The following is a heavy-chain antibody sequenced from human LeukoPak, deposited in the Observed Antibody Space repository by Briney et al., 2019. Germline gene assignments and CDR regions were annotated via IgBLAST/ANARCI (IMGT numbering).Heavy chain of an antibody. CDR2: INPNSGGT. V-gene: IGHV1-2*02. Sequence: ASMRVSCKASGYRFTGDYMYWGRHTPGQGLEWMGCINPNSGGTDYAQKVQGRVTMTRDTSISTAYMELSRLTSDDTAVYYCAGLSGYDPYYFDYWGQGTLVAVSS. D-gene: IGHD5-12*01. J-gene: IGHJ4*02. CDR3: AGLSGYDPYYFDY. CDR1: GYRFTGDY.